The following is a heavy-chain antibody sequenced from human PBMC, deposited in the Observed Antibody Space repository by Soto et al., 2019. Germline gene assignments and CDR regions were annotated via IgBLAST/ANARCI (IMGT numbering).Heavy chain of an antibody. V-gene: IGHV1-69*12. CDR1: GDTFTIFA. Sequence: QVQLVQSGAEVKKPGSSVKVSCKASGDTFTIFAISWVRQAPGQGLEWMGGIIPTIGITNYAQRFQGRITITGDESTGTAYMELGSLKSEDTAVYYCARDLGSGYDPGDYWGQGALVTVSS. CDR2: IIPTIGIT. J-gene: IGHJ4*02. D-gene: IGHD5-12*01. CDR3: ARDLGSGYDPGDY.